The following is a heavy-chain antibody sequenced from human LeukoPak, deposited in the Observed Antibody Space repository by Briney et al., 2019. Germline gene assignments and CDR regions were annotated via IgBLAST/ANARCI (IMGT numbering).Heavy chain of an antibody. Sequence: ASVKVSCKASGYTFTGYYMHWVRQAPGQGLEWMGWINPNSGGTNYAQKFQGRVTMARDTSISTAYMELSRLRSDDTAVYYCARDPWGSGDIDYWGQGTLVTVSS. D-gene: IGHD3-10*01. V-gene: IGHV1-2*02. CDR1: GYTFTGYY. J-gene: IGHJ4*02. CDR3: ARDPWGSGDIDY. CDR2: INPNSGGT.